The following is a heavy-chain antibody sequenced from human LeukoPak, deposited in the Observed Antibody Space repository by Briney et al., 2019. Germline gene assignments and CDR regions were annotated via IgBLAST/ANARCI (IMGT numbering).Heavy chain of an antibody. V-gene: IGHV3-30*02. D-gene: IGHD3-10*01. Sequence: PGGSLRLSCAASGFTFSSYGMHWVRQAPGKGLEWVAFIRYDGSNKYYADSVKGRFTISRDNSKNTLYLQMNSLRAEDTAVYYCAKDIGDMVRGVNEYYYYYMDVWGKGTTVTISS. CDR1: GFTFSSYG. J-gene: IGHJ6*03. CDR3: AKDIGDMVRGVNEYYYYYMDV. CDR2: IRYDGSNK.